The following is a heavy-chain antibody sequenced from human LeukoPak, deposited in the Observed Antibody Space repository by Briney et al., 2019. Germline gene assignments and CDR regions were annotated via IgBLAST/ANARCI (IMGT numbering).Heavy chain of an antibody. J-gene: IGHJ5*02. CDR2: ISGSGGST. CDR3: AKGGYSSSWPSEANWFDP. V-gene: IGHV3-23*01. D-gene: IGHD6-13*01. CDR1: GFTFSSYA. Sequence: GGSLRLSCAASGFTFSSYAMSWVRQAPGKGLEWGSAISGSGGSTYYADSVKGRFTISRDNSKNTLYLQMTSVRAEDTAVYYCAKGGYSSSWPSEANWFDPWGQGTLVTVSS.